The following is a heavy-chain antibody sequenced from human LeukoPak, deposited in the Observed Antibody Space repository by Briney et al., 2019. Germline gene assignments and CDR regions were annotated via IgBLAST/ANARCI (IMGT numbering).Heavy chain of an antibody. D-gene: IGHD3-22*01. CDR2: INHSGST. Sequence: PSETLSLTCAVDGGSFSGYYWSWIRQPPGKGLEWIGEINHSGSTNYNPSLKSRVTISVDPSKNQFSLKLSSVTAADTAVYYCASRNFYYDSSGYYFTWGQGTLVTVSS. J-gene: IGHJ5*02. CDR3: ASRNFYYDSSGYYFT. V-gene: IGHV4-34*01. CDR1: GGSFSGYY.